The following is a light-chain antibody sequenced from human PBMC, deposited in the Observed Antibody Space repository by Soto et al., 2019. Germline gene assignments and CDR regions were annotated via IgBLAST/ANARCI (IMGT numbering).Light chain of an antibody. CDR3: QQSYSSLILT. V-gene: IGKV1-39*01. J-gene: IGKJ3*01. CDR2: AAS. CDR1: QSISNY. Sequence: DIKMTQSPSSLSASVGDRVTITCRASQSISNYLNWYQQKPGKAPKLLIYAASRLQSGVPSRFSGSGSGTDFTLTISSLQPEDFATYYCQQSYSSLILTFGPGTKVDIK.